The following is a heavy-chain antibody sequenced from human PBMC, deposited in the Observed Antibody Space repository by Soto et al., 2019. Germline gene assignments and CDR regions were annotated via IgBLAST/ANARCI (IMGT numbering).Heavy chain of an antibody. J-gene: IGHJ4*02. CDR2: IYWDDDN. V-gene: IGHV2-5*02. CDR1: GFSLTSTAVG. D-gene: IGHD6-19*01. CDR3: AHGSGWLSDY. Sequence: QITLKESGPTLVKPTQTLTLTCSFSGFSLTSTAVGVNWIRQPPGKALEWLALIYWDDDNHFSPSLKSRLSVTKDTSKNQVVLTMTNMDPADTATYYCAHGSGWLSDYWGQGILVTVSS.